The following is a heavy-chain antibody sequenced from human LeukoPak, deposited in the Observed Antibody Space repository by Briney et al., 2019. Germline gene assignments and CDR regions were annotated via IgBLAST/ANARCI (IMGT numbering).Heavy chain of an antibody. J-gene: IGHJ4*02. CDR3: ARARGSGLTLFDY. Sequence: GGSLRLSCAASGFTVSTNYMSWVRQAPGKGLEWVSVIYSGTNTYYADSVKGRFTISRDNSKNTLYLQMNSLRAEDTAVYYCARARGSGLTLFDYWGQGTLVTVSS. CDR1: GFTVSTNY. CDR2: IYSGTNT. V-gene: IGHV3-53*01. D-gene: IGHD6-19*01.